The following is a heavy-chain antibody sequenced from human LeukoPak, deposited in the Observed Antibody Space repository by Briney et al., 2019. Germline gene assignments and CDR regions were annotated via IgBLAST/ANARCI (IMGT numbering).Heavy chain of an antibody. D-gene: IGHD3-10*01. CDR1: GGSISSYY. Sequence: SETLSLTCTVSGGSISSYYWSWIRQPPGKGLGWIGYIYYSGSTNYNPSLKSRVTISVDTSKNQFSLKLSSVTAADTAVYYCARLGPQYYYGSGSPERFDPWGQGTLVTVSS. J-gene: IGHJ5*02. CDR2: IYYSGST. V-gene: IGHV4-59*08. CDR3: ARLGPQYYYGSGSPERFDP.